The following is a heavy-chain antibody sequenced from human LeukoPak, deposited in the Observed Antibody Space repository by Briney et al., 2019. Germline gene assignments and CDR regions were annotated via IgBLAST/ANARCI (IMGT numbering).Heavy chain of an antibody. Sequence: ASVKVSCKASGYTFTSYDINWVRQATGLGLEWMGWMNPNSGNAGYAQKFQGRVTMTRNTSISTAYMELSSLRSEDTAVYYCARGDSSGWYQSSLYYFDYWGQGTLVTVSS. CDR2: MNPNSGNA. J-gene: IGHJ4*02. V-gene: IGHV1-8*01. CDR3: ARGDSSGWYQSSLYYFDY. CDR1: GYTFTSYD. D-gene: IGHD6-19*01.